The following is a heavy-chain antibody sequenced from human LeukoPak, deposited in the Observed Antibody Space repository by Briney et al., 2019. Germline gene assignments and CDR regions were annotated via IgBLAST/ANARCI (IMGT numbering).Heavy chain of an antibody. D-gene: IGHD3-22*01. CDR3: ARGQEYYYDSSAYSKFDY. J-gene: IGHJ4*02. CDR1: GFTFSSYS. V-gene: IGHV3-23*01. CDR2: ISGSGGNT. Sequence: GGSLRLSCAASGFTFSSYSMSWVRQAPGKGLEWVSAISGSGGNTYYADSVKGRFTISRDTSKNTLYLQMNSLRAEDTALYYCARGQEYYYDSSAYSKFDYWGQGTLVTVSS.